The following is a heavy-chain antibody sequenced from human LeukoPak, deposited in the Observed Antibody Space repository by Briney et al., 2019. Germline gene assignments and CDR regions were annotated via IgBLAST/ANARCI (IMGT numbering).Heavy chain of an antibody. Sequence: GGSLRLSCAAPGFTFSSYAMSWVRQAPGKGLEWVSAISGSGGSTYYADSVKGRFTISRDNSKNTLYLQMNSLRAEDTAVYYCARPDYGDYYFDYWGQGTLVTVSS. J-gene: IGHJ4*02. CDR1: GFTFSSYA. CDR2: ISGSGGST. CDR3: ARPDYGDYYFDY. D-gene: IGHD4-17*01. V-gene: IGHV3-23*01.